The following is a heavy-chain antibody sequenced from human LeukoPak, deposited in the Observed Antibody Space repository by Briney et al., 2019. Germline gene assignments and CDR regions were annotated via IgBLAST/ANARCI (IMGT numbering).Heavy chain of an antibody. Sequence: ASVKVSCKASGYTFTSYGISWVRQAPGQGLEWMGWISAYNGNTNYAQKLQGRVTMTTDTSTSTAYMELRSLRSDDTAVYYCAKDRSSIEPSDYWGQGTLVTVSS. CDR2: ISAYNGNT. CDR1: GYTFTSYG. CDR3: AKDRSSIEPSDY. J-gene: IGHJ4*02. D-gene: IGHD1-14*01. V-gene: IGHV1-18*01.